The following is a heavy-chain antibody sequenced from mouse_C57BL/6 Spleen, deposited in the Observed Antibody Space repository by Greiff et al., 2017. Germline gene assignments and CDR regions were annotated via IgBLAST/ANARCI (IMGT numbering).Heavy chain of an antibody. CDR3: ASFGTPVVGHLDD. CDR2: IYPGNGDT. V-gene: IGHV1-12*01. D-gene: IGHD1-1*01. CDR1: GYTFTSYK. J-gene: IGHJ2*01. Sequence: QVQLQQSGAELVRPGASVKMSCKASGYTFTSYKMHWVKQTPRQGLEWIGAIYPGNGDTAYNQKFKGKATLTVDKSSSTAYMQLSSLTSEDSAVYFGASFGTPVVGHLDDWGQGTTLTFSS.